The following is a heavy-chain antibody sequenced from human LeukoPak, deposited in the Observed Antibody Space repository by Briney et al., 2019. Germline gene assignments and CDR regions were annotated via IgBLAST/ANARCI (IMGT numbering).Heavy chain of an antibody. D-gene: IGHD1-1*01. Sequence: SETLSLTCTVSGGSISGYCWSWIRQPAGKGLECIGRIYSSGTANYNPSLKSRVTMSVDTSKNQFSLKLSSVTAADTAVYYCARDLPWNDGDAFDIWGQGTMVTVSS. CDR1: GGSISGYC. CDR2: IYSSGTA. J-gene: IGHJ3*02. CDR3: ARDLPWNDGDAFDI. V-gene: IGHV4-4*07.